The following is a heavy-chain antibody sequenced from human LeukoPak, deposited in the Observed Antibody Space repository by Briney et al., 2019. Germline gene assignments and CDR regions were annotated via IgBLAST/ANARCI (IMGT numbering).Heavy chain of an antibody. CDR1: GYTLTELS. V-gene: IGHV1-24*01. CDR2: FDPEDGET. D-gene: IGHD5-18*01. J-gene: IGHJ4*02. Sequence: ASVKVSCKVSGYTLTELSMHWVRQAPGKGLEWMGGFDPEDGETIYAQKFQGRVTMTEDTSTDTAYMELSSLRSEDTAVYYCATDTRGGYMFSDVDTAMVTGYWGQGTLVTVSP. CDR3: ATDTRGGYMFSDVDTAMVTGY.